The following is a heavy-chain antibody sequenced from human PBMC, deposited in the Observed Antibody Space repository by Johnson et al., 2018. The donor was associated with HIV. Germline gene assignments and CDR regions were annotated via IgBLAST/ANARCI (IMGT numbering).Heavy chain of an antibody. CDR3: ARIPDYGDYGDAFDI. V-gene: IGHV3-23*04. Sequence: VQLVESGGGVVQPGRSLRLSCAASGFTFDDHGMSWVRQAPGKGLEWVSAISGSGGSTYYADSVKGRFTISRDNSKNTLYLQMNSLRAEDTAVYYCARIPDYGDYGDAFDIWGQGTMVTVSS. J-gene: IGHJ3*02. D-gene: IGHD4-17*01. CDR1: GFTFDDHG. CDR2: ISGSGGST.